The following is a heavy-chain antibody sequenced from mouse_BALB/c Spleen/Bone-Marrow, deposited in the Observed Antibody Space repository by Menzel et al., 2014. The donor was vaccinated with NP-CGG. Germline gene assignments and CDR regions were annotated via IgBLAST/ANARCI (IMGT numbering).Heavy chain of an antibody. CDR1: GFNIKDYY. V-gene: IGHV14-1*02. J-gene: IGHJ2*01. CDR2: IDPENGNT. D-gene: IGHD1-1*01. Sequence: EVQLQESGAEFVRPGALVKLSCNASGFNIKDYYMHWVKRRPEQGLEWIGWIDPENGNTIYDPKFPGKASITADTSSNTAYLQLSSLTSEDTAVYYCTRWVYYGSSYFDYWGQGTTLTVSS. CDR3: TRWVYYGSSYFDY.